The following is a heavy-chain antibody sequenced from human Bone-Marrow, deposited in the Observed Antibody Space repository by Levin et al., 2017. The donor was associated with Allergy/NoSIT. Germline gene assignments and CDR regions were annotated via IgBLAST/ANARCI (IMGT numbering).Heavy chain of an antibody. Sequence: ASVKVSCKASEDTFSRYAISWVRQAPGQGLEYMGGIIPAFDEPNYAQRFHDRVTITADESTNTAYMELSSLRSEDTAVYYCARDRYQSYGMDVWGQGTTVTVSS. J-gene: IGHJ6*02. CDR3: ARDRYQSYGMDV. CDR2: IIPAFDEP. D-gene: IGHD2-2*01. V-gene: IGHV1-69*13. CDR1: EDTFSRYA.